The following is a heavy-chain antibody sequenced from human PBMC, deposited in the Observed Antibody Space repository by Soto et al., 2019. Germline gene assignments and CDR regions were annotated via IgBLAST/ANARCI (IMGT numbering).Heavy chain of an antibody. CDR3: ARQTGGFGYYFDY. CDR2: IYHSGST. CDR1: GGSISSSSYY. V-gene: IGHV4-39*01. D-gene: IGHD3-16*01. Sequence: QLQLQESGPGLVKPSETLSLTCTVSGGSISSSSYYWGWIRQPPGKELEWIGAIYHSGSTYYHPSLKSRVTISVDTYKHQFSLRLTSLTAADTAVYFCARQTGGFGYYFDYWGQGTLVTVSS. J-gene: IGHJ4*02.